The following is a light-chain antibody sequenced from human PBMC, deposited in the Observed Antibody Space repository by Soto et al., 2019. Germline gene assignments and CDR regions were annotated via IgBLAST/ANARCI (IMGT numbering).Light chain of an antibody. CDR2: GAS. CDR3: QQYGSSLFT. V-gene: IGKV3-20*01. J-gene: IGKJ3*01. CDR1: QSVSSGS. Sequence: EIVLTQSPGTLSLSPGERATLSCRASQSVSSGSLAWYQQKPGQAPRLLIYGASSRATGIPDRFGGSGSGTDFTLTISRLEPEDFAVYYCQQYGSSLFTFGPGTKVDIK.